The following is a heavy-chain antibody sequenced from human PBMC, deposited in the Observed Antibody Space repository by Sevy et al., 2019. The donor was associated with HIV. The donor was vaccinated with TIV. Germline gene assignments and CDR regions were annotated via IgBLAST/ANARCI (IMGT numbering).Heavy chain of an antibody. J-gene: IGHJ6*04. CDR3: ARDHSSGWYGLDYYYYYGMDV. CDR1: GFTFSSYW. V-gene: IGHV3-74*01. Sequence: GGSLRLSCAASGFTFSSYWMHWVRQAPGKGLVWVSRINSDGSSTSYADSVKGRFTISRDNAKNTLYLQRNSLRAEDTAVYYCARDHSSGWYGLDYYYYYGMDVWGEETTVTVSS. CDR2: INSDGSST. D-gene: IGHD6-19*01.